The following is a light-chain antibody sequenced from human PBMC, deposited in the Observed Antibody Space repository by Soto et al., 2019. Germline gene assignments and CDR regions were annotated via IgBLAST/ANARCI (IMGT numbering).Light chain of an antibody. J-gene: IGKJ1*01. CDR1: LTISSY. CDR2: AAS. Sequence: DIQMTQSPSSLSAFVGDRVTITCRASLTISSYLNWYQQKSGKAPKLLISAASSLEGGVPPRFSGSGSGTDFTLTITSLQPEDFATYYCQQSHSIPWTFGQGTKVDIK. V-gene: IGKV1-39*01. CDR3: QQSHSIPWT.